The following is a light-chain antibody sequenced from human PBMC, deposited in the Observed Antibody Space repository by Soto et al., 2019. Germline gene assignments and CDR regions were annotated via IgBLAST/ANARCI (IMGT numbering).Light chain of an antibody. CDR3: QQSYRTPLT. CDR2: AAS. Sequence: DIQMTQSPSSLSASVGDRVTITCRATQSISAYLNWYQQKPGKAPKLLIYAASSFQSGVPSRFSGSGSGTDFTLTISSLQPEDFATYYCQQSYRTPLTFGGGTKVEIK. J-gene: IGKJ4*01. V-gene: IGKV1-39*01. CDR1: QSISAY.